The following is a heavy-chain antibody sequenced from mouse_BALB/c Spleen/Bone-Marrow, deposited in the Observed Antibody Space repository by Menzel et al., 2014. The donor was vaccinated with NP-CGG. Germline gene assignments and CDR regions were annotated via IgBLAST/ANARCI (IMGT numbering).Heavy chain of an antibody. J-gene: IGHJ1*01. CDR2: ISYSGST. V-gene: IGHV3-2*02. CDR3: ARSYWYFDV. CDR1: GYSITSDYA. Sequence: VQLQQSGPGLVKPSQSLSLTCTVTGYSITSDYAWNWIRQFPGKQLEWMGYISYSGSTSYNPSLKSRISITRDTSKNQFFLQFNSVTTEDTATYYCARSYWYFDVWGAGTTVTVSS.